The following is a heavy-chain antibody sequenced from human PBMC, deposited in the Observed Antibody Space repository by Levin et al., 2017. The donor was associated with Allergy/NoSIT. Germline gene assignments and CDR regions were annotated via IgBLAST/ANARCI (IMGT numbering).Heavy chain of an antibody. CDR1: GFTFSHYD. J-gene: IGHJ4*02. Sequence: PGGSLRLSCAASGFTFSHYDMSWVRQAPGKGLEWVSYFSSTGTIYYADSVKGRFTISRDNARNSLILQMNSLTAEDTAVYFCARGTPSGFFFDSWGQGTLVTVSS. CDR2: FSSTGTI. D-gene: IGHD6-19*01. CDR3: ARGTPSGFFFDS. V-gene: IGHV3-69-1*02.